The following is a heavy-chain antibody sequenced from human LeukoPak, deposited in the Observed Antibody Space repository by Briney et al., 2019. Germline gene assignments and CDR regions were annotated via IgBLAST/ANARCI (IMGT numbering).Heavy chain of an antibody. CDR2: ISWNSGSI. CDR1: GFTFDDYA. V-gene: IGHV3-9*01. D-gene: IGHD5-12*01. Sequence: GGSLRLSCAASGFTFDDYAMHWVRQAPGKGLEWVSGISWNSGSIGYADSVKGRFTISRDNAKNSLYLQMNSLRAEDTAVYYCARGPSGYHNTGGQGILVTVSS. J-gene: IGHJ4*02. CDR3: ARGPSGYHNT.